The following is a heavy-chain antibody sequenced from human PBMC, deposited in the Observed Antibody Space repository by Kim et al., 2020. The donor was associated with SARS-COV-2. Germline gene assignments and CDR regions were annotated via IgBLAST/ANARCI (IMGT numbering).Heavy chain of an antibody. D-gene: IGHD3-10*01. V-gene: IGHV1-69*13. CDR3: ARDAAEVFGAKNGAFDI. CDR1: GGTFSSYT. CDR2: IIPIFGTA. J-gene: IGHJ3*02. Sequence: SVKVSCKASGGTFSSYTISWVRQAPGQGLEWMGGIIPIFGTANYAQKFQGRVTITADESTSTAYMELSSLRSEDTAVYYCARDAAEVFGAKNGAFDIWGQGTMVTVSS.